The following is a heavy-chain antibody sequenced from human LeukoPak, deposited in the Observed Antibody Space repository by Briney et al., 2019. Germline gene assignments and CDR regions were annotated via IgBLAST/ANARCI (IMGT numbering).Heavy chain of an antibody. J-gene: IGHJ4*02. V-gene: IGHV1-18*01. Sequence: ASVKVSCKASGFTXIKFGITGVRQAPGQGLELVGWISTYNGNTNYAQKFQGRVTMTTDSSTTTAYMELRSLRSDDTAVYYCARDPTNTSGRNVYLDHWGQGTLVTVSS. CDR2: ISTYNGNT. D-gene: IGHD6-19*01. CDR1: GFTXIKFG. CDR3: ARDPTNTSGRNVYLDH.